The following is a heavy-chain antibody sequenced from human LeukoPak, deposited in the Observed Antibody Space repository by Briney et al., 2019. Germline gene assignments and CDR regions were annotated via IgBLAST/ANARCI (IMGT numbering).Heavy chain of an antibody. CDR2: ISGSGGST. CDR1: GFTFSNYA. CDR3: AKGGPYDSSGYYYYGMDV. V-gene: IGHV3-23*01. J-gene: IGHJ6*02. Sequence: GGSLRLSCAASGFTFSNYAMSWVRQAPAKGLEWVSAISGSGGSTSYADSVKGRFTISRDNSKNTLYLQMNSLRAEDTAVYYCAKGGPYDSSGYYYYGMDVWGLGTTVTVSS. D-gene: IGHD3-22*01.